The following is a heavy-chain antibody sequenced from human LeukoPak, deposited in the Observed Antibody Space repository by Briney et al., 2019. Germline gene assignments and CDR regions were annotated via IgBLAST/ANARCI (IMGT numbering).Heavy chain of an antibody. Sequence: SETLSLTCTVSGGSISSYYWSWIRQPAGKGLEWIGRIYTSGSTNYNPSLKSRVTMSVDTSKNQFSLKLSSVTAADTAVYYCARDLVTGDFPYYYYYYYYMDVWGKGTTVTVSS. CDR3: ARDLVTGDFPYYYYYYYYMDV. J-gene: IGHJ6*03. V-gene: IGHV4-4*07. D-gene: IGHD7-27*01. CDR2: IYTSGST. CDR1: GGSISSYY.